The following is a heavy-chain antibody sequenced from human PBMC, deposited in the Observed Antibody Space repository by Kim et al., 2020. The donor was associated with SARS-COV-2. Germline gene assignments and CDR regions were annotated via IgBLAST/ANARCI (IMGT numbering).Heavy chain of an antibody. CDR3: ARSRVWSHGSTANPGIAAAGVARWFDP. J-gene: IGHJ5*02. V-gene: IGHV4-34*01. Sequence: SETLSLTCAVYGGSFSGYYWSWIRQPPGKGLEWIGEINHSGSTNYNPSLKSRVTISVDTSKNQFSLKLSSVTAADTAVYYCARSRVWSHGSTANPGIAAAGVARWFDPWGQGTLVTVSS. CDR1: GGSFSGYY. CDR2: INHSGST. D-gene: IGHD6-13*01.